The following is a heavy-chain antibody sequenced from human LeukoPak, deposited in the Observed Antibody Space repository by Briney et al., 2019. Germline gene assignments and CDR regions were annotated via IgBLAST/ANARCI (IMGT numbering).Heavy chain of an antibody. J-gene: IGHJ4*02. V-gene: IGHV4-34*01. CDR2: INHSGST. CDR3: ARDVNEYDYGGNSEFDY. Sequence: SETLSLTCAVYGGSFSGYYWSWIRQPPGKGLEWIGEINHSGSTNYNPSLKSRVTISVDTSKNQFSLKLSSVTAADTAVYYCARDVNEYDYGGNSEFDYWGQGTLVTVSS. D-gene: IGHD4-23*01. CDR1: GGSFSGYY.